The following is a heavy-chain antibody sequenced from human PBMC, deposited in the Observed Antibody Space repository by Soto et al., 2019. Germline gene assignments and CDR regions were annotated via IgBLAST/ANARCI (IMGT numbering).Heavy chain of an antibody. CDR3: ARDQTDEYSSSWYPY. J-gene: IGHJ4*02. CDR2: INAGNGNT. CDR1: GYTFTSYA. V-gene: IGHV1-3*01. D-gene: IGHD6-13*01. Sequence: GASVKVSCTASGYTFTSYAMHWVRQAPGQRLEWMGWINAGNGNTKYSQKFQGRVTITRDTSASTAYMELSSLRSEDTAVYYCARDQTDEYSSSWYPYWGQGTLVTVSS.